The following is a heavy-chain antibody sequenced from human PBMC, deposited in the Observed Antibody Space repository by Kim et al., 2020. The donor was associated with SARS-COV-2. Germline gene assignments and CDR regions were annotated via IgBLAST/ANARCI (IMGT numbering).Heavy chain of an antibody. V-gene: IGHV1-3*01. J-gene: IGHJ5*02. CDR2: INAGNGNT. D-gene: IGHD1-26*01. CDR1: GYIFTSYA. Sequence: ASVKVSCKASGYIFTSYAMHWVRQAPGQRLEWMGWINAGNGNTKYSQKFQGRVTITRDTPASTAYMELSSLRSEDTAVYYCASASGVTTSWDWFDPWGQGTPVTVSS. CDR3: ASASGVTTSWDWFDP.